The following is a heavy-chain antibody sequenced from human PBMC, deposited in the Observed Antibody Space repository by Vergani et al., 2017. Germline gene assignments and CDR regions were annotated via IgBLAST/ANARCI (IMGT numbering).Heavy chain of an antibody. CDR3: ARASLIVVVPAARGVAFDI. V-gene: IGHV4-59*01. CDR1: GGSISSYY. Sequence: QVQLQESGPGLVKPSETLSLTCTVSGGSISSYYWSWIRQPPGKGLEWIGYIYYSGSTNYNPSLKSRVTISVDTSKNQFSLKLSSVTAADTAVYYCARASLIVVVPAARGVAFDIWGQGTMVTVSS. J-gene: IGHJ3*02. D-gene: IGHD2-2*01. CDR2: IYYSGST.